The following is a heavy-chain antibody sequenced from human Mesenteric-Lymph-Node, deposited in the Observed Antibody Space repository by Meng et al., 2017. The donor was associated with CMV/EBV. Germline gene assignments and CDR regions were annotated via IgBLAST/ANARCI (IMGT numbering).Heavy chain of an antibody. D-gene: IGHD2-15*01. CDR2: INHSGST. V-gene: IGHV4-34*01. CDR3: ARDPGPATPDY. CDR1: GGSFRGYY. J-gene: IGHJ4*02. Sequence: SETLSLTCAVYGGSFRGYYWSWIRQPPGKGLEWIGEINHSGSTNYNPSLKSRVTISVDTSKNQFSLELSSVTAADTAVYYCARDPGPATPDYWGQGTLVTVSS.